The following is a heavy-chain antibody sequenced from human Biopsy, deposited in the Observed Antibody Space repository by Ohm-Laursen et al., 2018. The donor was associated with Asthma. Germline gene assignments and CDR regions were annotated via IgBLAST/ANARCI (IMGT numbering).Heavy chain of an antibody. CDR3: ARAVDYSHYYGIDV. Sequence: ASVKPSCQTSGYTFNSAGITWVRQAPGQGLEWMGWISVYNGNTKVAQKLQDRVTMITDTSTSTAYMELRSLRSDDTAVYFCARAVDYSHYYGIDVWGQGTTVTVS. J-gene: IGHJ6*02. D-gene: IGHD3-10*01. CDR1: GYTFNSAG. V-gene: IGHV1-18*01. CDR2: ISVYNGNT.